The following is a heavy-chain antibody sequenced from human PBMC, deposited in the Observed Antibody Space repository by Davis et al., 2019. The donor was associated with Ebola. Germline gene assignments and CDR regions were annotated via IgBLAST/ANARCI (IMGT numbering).Heavy chain of an antibody. CDR2: IKQDGSEK. Sequence: GESLKISCAASGFTFSSYWMSWVRQAPGKGLEWVANIKQDGSEKYDVDSVKGRFTISRDNAKNSLYLQMNSLRAEETAVYYCARVRLLWFGELSYWGQGTLVTVSS. CDR3: ARVRLLWFGELSY. J-gene: IGHJ4*02. CDR1: GFTFSSYW. D-gene: IGHD3-10*01. V-gene: IGHV3-7*03.